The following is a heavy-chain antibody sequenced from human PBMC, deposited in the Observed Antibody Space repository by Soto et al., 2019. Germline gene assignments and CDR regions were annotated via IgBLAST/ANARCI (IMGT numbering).Heavy chain of an antibody. D-gene: IGHD6-19*01. CDR1: GFAFSYYD. V-gene: IGHV3-30*18. CDR3: AKEIAVAGDLDY. J-gene: IGHJ4*01. Sequence: GGSLRLSCVASGFAFSYYDIHWVRQAPGKGLEWVGVISSDGKTKYYADSVKGRFTISRDNSKNTLFLQMDSLRPEDTAVYYCAKEIAVAGDLDYWGHGTLVTVSS. CDR2: ISSDGKTK.